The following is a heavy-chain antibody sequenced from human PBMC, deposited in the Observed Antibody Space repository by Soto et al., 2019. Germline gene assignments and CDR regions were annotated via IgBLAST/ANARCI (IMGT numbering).Heavy chain of an antibody. J-gene: IGHJ4*02. CDR3: ARDGESSSSSDFDF. CDR2: VRSSGDDT. V-gene: IGHV3-48*02. CDR1: GFTFGSYI. Sequence: PGGSLRLSFAASGFTFGSYIMHWVRQAPGKGLEWVSFVRSSGDDTYYADSVKGRFTISRDNAKDSLYLQMNSLREEDTAVYYCARDGESSSSSDFDFWGQGALVTVSS. D-gene: IGHD2-2*01.